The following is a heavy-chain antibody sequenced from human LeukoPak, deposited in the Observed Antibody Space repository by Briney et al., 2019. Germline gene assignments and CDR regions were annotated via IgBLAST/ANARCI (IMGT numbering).Heavy chain of an antibody. CDR2: IYYTGNT. J-gene: IGHJ4*02. Sequence: PSETLSLTCTVSGGSISSYYWSWIRQPPGKGLEWIGYIYYTGNTNYNPSLMGRVTISVDTSQKQFSLRLSSVTAADTAVYYCARGLYLTTRGGAAAGFLDYWGQGTLVTVSS. V-gene: IGHV4-59*12. CDR3: ARGLYLTTRGGAAAGFLDY. D-gene: IGHD6-13*01. CDR1: GGSISSYY.